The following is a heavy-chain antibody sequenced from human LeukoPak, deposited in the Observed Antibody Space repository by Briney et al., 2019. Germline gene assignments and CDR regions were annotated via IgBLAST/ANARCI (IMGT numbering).Heavy chain of an antibody. D-gene: IGHD5-18*01. V-gene: IGHV3-23*01. CDR2: ISGSGGSI. CDR3: AKIKEAQTWIQLWLLQSYFDY. Sequence: QSGGSLRLSCAASGFTFSSYAMSWVRQAPGKGLEWVSAISGSGGSIYYADSVKGRFTISRDNSKNTLYLQMNSLRAEDTAVYYCAKIKEAQTWIQLWLLQSYFDYWGQGTLVTVSS. J-gene: IGHJ4*02. CDR1: GFTFSSYA.